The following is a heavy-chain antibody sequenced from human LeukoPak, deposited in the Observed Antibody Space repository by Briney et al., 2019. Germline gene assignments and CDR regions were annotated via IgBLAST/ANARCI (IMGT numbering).Heavy chain of an antibody. D-gene: IGHD6-19*01. Sequence: PGGSLRLSCAASGFTFSSYSMNWVRQAPGKGLEWVSSISSSSSYIYYADSVKGRFTISRDNAKNPLYLQMNSLRAEDTAVYYCARDRRAVAGTFDYWGQGTLVTVSS. CDR2: ISSSSSYI. CDR1: GFTFSSYS. CDR3: ARDRRAVAGTFDY. J-gene: IGHJ4*02. V-gene: IGHV3-21*01.